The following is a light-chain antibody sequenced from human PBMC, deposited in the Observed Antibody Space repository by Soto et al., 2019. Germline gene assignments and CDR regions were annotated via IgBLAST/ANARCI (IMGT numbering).Light chain of an antibody. CDR3: CSYTSSDTYV. CDR2: DVS. J-gene: IGLJ1*01. V-gene: IGLV2-14*01. CDR1: SSDVGGYDF. Sequence: QSALTQPASVSGSPGQSITISCTGTSSDVGGYDFVSWYQQHPGKAHKVMIYDVSNRPSGVSNRLSGSKSGNTASLTISGLQAEDEADYYCCSYTSSDTYVFGTGTKVTVL.